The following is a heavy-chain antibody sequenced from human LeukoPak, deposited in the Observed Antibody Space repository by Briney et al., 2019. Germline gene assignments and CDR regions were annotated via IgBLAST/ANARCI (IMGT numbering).Heavy chain of an antibody. Sequence: GGPLGFSCAAPGFTASSNNLTWFGQVPGKGLNWVSLIYAGGSTYYADAVKGRFTISRHNSKNTLHLQMNSLRVEDTAVYYCATAGSSELLWDYAMDVWGQGTTVTVSS. CDR3: ATAGSSELLWDYAMDV. J-gene: IGHJ6*02. D-gene: IGHD3-10*01. V-gene: IGHV3-53*04. CDR1: GFTASSNN. CDR2: IYAGGST.